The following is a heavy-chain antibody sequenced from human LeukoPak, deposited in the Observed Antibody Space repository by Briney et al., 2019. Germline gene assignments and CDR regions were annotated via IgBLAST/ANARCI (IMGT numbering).Heavy chain of an antibody. J-gene: IGHJ4*02. D-gene: IGHD3-16*01. V-gene: IGHV4-39*01. Sequence: SEALSLTCTVSGGSISSSYYYWGWIRQPPGKRLEWIGSVYYSGAAYYSPSLKSRVTLSVDTSKNQFSLKLTSVTAADTAVYYCASSGKRLWGPSGYWGQGTLVTVSS. CDR3: ASSGKRLWGPSGY. CDR2: VYYSGAA. CDR1: GGSISSSYYY.